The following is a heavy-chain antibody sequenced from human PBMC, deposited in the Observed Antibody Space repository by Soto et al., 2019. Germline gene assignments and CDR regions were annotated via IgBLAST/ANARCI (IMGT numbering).Heavy chain of an antibody. Sequence: GESLEISCEGSGYNFVTYFIAWVRQMPGKGLEWVALIYPDDSNTRYGPSFQGQVTISADKSISTAYLQWNSLKASDTALYYCARLYGSGSYFIDYWGLGTLVTVSS. V-gene: IGHV5-51*01. D-gene: IGHD3-10*01. J-gene: IGHJ4*02. CDR3: ARLYGSGSYFIDY. CDR2: IYPDDSNT. CDR1: GYNFVTYF.